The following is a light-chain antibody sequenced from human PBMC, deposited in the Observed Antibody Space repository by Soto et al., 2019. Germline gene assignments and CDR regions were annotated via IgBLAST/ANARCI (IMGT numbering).Light chain of an antibody. Sequence: IVLTQSPGTLSLFPGERATLSCRASQSLITRYLAWYQQKPGQAPRLLIYGASSRATGIPDRFSGSGSGTAFTLTISRLEPEDFAVYSCQQYGTSPTFGQGTRLEIK. CDR1: QSLITRY. CDR2: GAS. J-gene: IGKJ5*01. V-gene: IGKV3-20*01. CDR3: QQYGTSPT.